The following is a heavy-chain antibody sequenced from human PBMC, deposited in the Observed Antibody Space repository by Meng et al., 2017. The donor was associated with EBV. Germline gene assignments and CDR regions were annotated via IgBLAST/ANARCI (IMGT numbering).Heavy chain of an antibody. D-gene: IGHD2-8*01. J-gene: IGHJ4*02. CDR3: ARDRTSNRFDY. CDR1: GFTLRSYS. Sequence: EGQVEESGGGLVKPGESLRLSCAASGFTLRSYSMNWVRPAPGKGLEWVSSISSNSIDIYYADLVKGRFTISRDNAKNSLFLQMNSLRAEDTAVYYCARDRTSNRFDYWGQGTLVTVSS. CDR2: ISSNSIDI. V-gene: IGHV3-21*01.